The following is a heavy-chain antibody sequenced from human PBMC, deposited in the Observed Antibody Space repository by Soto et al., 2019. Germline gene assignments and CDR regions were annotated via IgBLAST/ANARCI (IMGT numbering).Heavy chain of an antibody. CDR3: ARGDQCVVFGHTDH. J-gene: IGHJ5*02. V-gene: IGHV3-30*04. D-gene: IGHD3-3*01. Sequence: LRLSCTGSGFTFRNFSMYWVRQAPGKGLHWVAGISTDGATKYHSDSVKSGLTISGNNSKATLNLEMSGIRRDATVVYYGARGDQCVVFGHTDHWGLGTPVTVSS. CDR2: ISTDGATK. CDR1: GFTFRNFS.